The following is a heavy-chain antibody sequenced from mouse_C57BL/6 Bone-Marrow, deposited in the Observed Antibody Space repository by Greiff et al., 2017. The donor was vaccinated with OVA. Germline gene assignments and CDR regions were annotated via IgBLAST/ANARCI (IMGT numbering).Heavy chain of an antibody. CDR1: GYTFTSYW. CDR3: ARRGAPSPFAY. D-gene: IGHD3-1*01. V-gene: IGHV1-59*01. J-gene: IGHJ3*01. Sequence: VQLQQPGAELVRPGTSVKLSCKASGYTFTSYWMHWVKQRPGQGLEWIGVIDPSDSYTNYNQKFKGKATLTVDTSSSTAYMQLSSLTSEDSAVYYCARRGAPSPFAYWGQGTLVTASA. CDR2: IDPSDSYT.